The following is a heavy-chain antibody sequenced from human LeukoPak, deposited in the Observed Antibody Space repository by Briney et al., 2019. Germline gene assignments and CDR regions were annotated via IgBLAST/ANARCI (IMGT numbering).Heavy chain of an antibody. D-gene: IGHD1-1*01. V-gene: IGHV3-15*01. J-gene: IGHJ4*02. Sequence: PGGSLRLSCAASGFPFSNAWMHWVREAPGKGLEWVGRIKSKDDGGTTDYAAPLKGRFTISRDDSKNTPYLQMNSLKTEDTAVYYCWDTNWNGDWDYWGQGTLVTVSS. CDR1: GFPFSNAW. CDR2: IKSKDDGGTT. CDR3: WDTNWNGDWDY.